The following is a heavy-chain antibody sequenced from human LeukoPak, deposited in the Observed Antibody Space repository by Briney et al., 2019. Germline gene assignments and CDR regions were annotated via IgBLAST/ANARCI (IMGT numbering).Heavy chain of an antibody. Sequence: SETLSLTCAVYGGSFSGYYWSWIRQPPGKGLEWIGEINHSGSTNYNPSLKSRVTISVDTSKNQFSLKLSSVTAADTAVYYCAREGLQRILSWGQGTLVTVSS. D-gene: IGHD2/OR15-2a*01. CDR1: GGSFSGYY. CDR3: AREGLQRILS. V-gene: IGHV4-34*01. CDR2: INHSGST. J-gene: IGHJ4*02.